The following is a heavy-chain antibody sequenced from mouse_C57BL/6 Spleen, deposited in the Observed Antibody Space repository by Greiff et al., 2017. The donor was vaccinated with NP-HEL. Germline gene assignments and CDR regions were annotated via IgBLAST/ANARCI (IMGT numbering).Heavy chain of an antibody. D-gene: IGHD1-1*01. CDR1: GYTFTSYW. V-gene: IGHV1-64*01. CDR2: IHPNSGST. Sequence: QVQLQQPGAELVKPGASVKLSCKASGYTFTSYWMHWVKQRPGQGLEWIGMIHPNSGSTNYNQKFKSKATLTVDKSSSTAYMQLSSLTSEDSAVYNCARLPYYYGSSGTCDYWGQGTTLTVSA. J-gene: IGHJ2*01. CDR3: ARLPYYYGSSGTCDY.